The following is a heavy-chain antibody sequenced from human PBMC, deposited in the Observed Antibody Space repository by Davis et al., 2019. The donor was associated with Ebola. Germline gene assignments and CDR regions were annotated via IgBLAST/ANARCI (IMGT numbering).Heavy chain of an antibody. CDR3: ARGHLGYYYDSSGYYLGPSWFDP. CDR2: IYYSGST. J-gene: IGHJ5*02. CDR1: GGSISSYY. Sequence: MPSETLSLTCTVSGGSISSYYWSWIRQPPGKGLERIGYIYYSGSTNYNPSLKSRVTISVDTSKNQFSLKLSSVTAADTAVYYCARGHLGYYYDSSGYYLGPSWFDPWGQGTLVTVSS. D-gene: IGHD3-22*01. V-gene: IGHV4-59*01.